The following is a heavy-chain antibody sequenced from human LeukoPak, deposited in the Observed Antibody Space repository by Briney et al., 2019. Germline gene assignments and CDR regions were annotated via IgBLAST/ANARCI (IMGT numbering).Heavy chain of an antibody. CDR2: IKQDGSEK. CDR3: ARESFYGDYEESWFDP. V-gene: IGHV3-7*05. Sequence: GGSLRLSCAASGFTFSRYWMSWARQAPGKGLEWVANIKQDGSEKYHVDSVKGRFTISRDNAKNSVYLQMNSLRVEDTAVYYCARESFYGDYEESWFDPWGQGTLVTVSS. D-gene: IGHD4-17*01. CDR1: GFTFSRYW. J-gene: IGHJ5*02.